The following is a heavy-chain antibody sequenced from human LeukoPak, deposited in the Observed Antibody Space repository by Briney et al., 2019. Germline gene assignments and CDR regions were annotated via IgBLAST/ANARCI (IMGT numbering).Heavy chain of an antibody. CDR3: AGLVGRYSSGLYYYYFDY. J-gene: IGHJ4*02. CDR2: MYLSGTT. CDR1: GDSINSLDL. V-gene: IGHV4-4*02. Sequence: PSETLSLTCTVSGDSINSLDLWSWVRPPPGKGLEWIGEMYLSGTTHSNPSVKSRATISIDKSKNQFFLNLSSVTAADTAVYYCAGLVGRYSSGLYYYYFDYWGQGTLVTVSS. D-gene: IGHD3-22*01.